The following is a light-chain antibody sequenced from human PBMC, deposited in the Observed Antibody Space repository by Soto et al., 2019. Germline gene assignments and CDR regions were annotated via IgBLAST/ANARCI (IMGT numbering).Light chain of an antibody. CDR2: DVS. CDR3: SSYTSIPALV. Sequence: QSALPQPASVSGSPGQSITISCTGTSSDVGGYNSGSWYQQHPGKVPKIMIYDVSIRPSGVPDRFSGCKSGNTASLTISGLQAEDEADYYCSSYTSIPALVFGTGTKLTVL. J-gene: IGLJ1*01. CDR1: SSDVGGYNS. V-gene: IGLV2-14*01.